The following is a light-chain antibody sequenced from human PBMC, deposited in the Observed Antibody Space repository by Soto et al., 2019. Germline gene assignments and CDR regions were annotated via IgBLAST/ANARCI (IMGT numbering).Light chain of an antibody. CDR2: AAS. CDR3: QQSYSTPVIT. V-gene: IGKV1-39*01. Sequence: DIQMNQSPSSLSASVGDRVTITCRASQSISSYLNWYQQKPGKAPKLLIYAASSLQSGVPSRFSGSGSGTDFTLTISSLQPEDFATYYCQQSYSTPVITFGQGTRLEI. CDR1: QSISSY. J-gene: IGKJ5*01.